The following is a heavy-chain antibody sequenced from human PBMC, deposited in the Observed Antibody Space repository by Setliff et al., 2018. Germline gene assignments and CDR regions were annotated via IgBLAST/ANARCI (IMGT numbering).Heavy chain of an antibody. J-gene: IGHJ5*02. CDR2: IYPGDSDT. V-gene: IGHV5-51*01. Sequence: PGESLKISCKGSGYSCTSYWIGWVRQMPGKGLEWMGIIYPGDSDTRYSPSFQGQVTISADKSISTAYLQWSSLKASDTAMYYCARSRSNFWSGYFNWFDPWGQGTLVTVSS. CDR1: GYSCTSYW. D-gene: IGHD3-3*01. CDR3: ARSRSNFWSGYFNWFDP.